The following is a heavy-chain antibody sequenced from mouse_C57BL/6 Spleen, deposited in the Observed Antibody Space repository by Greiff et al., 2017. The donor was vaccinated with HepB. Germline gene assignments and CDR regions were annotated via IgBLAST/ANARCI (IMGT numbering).Heavy chain of an antibody. J-gene: IGHJ3*01. Sequence: VQLQQSGPGLVKPSQSLSLTCSVTGYSITSGYYWNWIRQFPGNKLEWMGYISYDGSNNYNPSLKNRISITRDTSKNQFFLKLNSVTTEDTATYYCAREGSMVTTEFAYWGQGTLVTVSA. V-gene: IGHV3-6*01. CDR1: GYSITSGYY. D-gene: IGHD2-2*01. CDR2: ISYDGSN. CDR3: AREGSMVTTEFAY.